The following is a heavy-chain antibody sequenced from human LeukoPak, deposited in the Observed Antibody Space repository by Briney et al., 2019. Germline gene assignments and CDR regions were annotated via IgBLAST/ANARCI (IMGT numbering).Heavy chain of an antibody. CDR2: IWYDGSNK. Sequence: PGGSLSLSCAASGFTFSNYGMHWVRQAPGKGLEWVALIWYDGSNKYYTDSVKGRLTISRDNSKDTLFLQMNSLRAEDTAVYYCAREGPRGNSQFDYWGQGTLVTVSS. V-gene: IGHV3-33*01. CDR1: GFTFSNYG. D-gene: IGHD2/OR15-2a*01. CDR3: AREGPRGNSQFDY. J-gene: IGHJ4*02.